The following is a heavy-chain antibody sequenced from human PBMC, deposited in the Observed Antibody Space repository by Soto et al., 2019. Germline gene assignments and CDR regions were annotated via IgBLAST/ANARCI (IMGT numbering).Heavy chain of an antibody. Sequence: GSSVKVSCKASGYTFTGYYMHWVRQAPGQGLEWMGWINPNSGGTNYAQKFQGWVTMTRDTSTSTVDMALGSLRSDDTAVYYCGRTLVAAGTDYWGQGTQVTVSS. J-gene: IGHJ4*02. V-gene: IGHV1-2*04. CDR1: GYTFTGYY. CDR2: INPNSGGT. D-gene: IGHD6-13*01. CDR3: GRTLVAAGTDY.